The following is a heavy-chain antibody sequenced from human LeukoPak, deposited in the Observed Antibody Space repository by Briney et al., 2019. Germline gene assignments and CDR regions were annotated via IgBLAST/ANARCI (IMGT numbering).Heavy chain of an antibody. J-gene: IGHJ4*02. CDR1: GFTFSSYG. D-gene: IGHD6-13*01. CDR3: AKDFVGYSSSWLIDY. CDR2: ISYDGSNK. Sequence: GGSLRLSCAASGFTFSSYGMHWVRQAPGKGLEWVAVISYDGSNKYYADSVKGRFTISRDNSKNTLYLQMNSLRAEDTAVYYCAKDFVGYSSSWLIDYWGQGTLVTVS. V-gene: IGHV3-30*18.